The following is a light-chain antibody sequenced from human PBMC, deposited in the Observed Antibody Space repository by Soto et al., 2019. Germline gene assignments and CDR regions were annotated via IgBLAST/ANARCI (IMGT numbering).Light chain of an antibody. V-gene: IGKV1-39*01. CDR1: QSISSY. CDR3: QQSYSTPWT. Sequence: DIQMTQSPSYLSASVGDRVTITCRASQSISSYLNWYQQKPGKAPKLLIYAASSLQSGVPSRFSGSGFGTDFTLTISSLQPEDFATYYCQQSYSTPWTGGQGTKVEIK. CDR2: AAS. J-gene: IGKJ1*01.